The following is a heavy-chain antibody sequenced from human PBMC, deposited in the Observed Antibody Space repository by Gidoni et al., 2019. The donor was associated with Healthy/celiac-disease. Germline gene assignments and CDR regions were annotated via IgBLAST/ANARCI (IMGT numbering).Heavy chain of an antibody. V-gene: IGHV3-66*01. CDR1: GYPISSNY. CDR2: IYGGGSP. D-gene: IGHD6-19*01. J-gene: IGHJ4*02. Sequence: EVQLVESGGGLVQPGGSLRPPCAASGYPISSNYMRWVRQSPGKGLEWVSVIYGGGSPYSADSVTSRFTISSDKSKNTLYLQMNSLRAEDTAVYYCARSGYSSGWPSGYFDYWGQGTLVTVSS. CDR3: ARSGYSSGWPSGYFDY.